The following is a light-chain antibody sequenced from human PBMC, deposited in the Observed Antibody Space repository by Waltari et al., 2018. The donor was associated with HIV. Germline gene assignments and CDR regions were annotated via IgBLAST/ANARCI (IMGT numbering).Light chain of an antibody. CDR3: TTYTAKDSLL. V-gene: IGLV2-14*01. CDR2: GVN. J-gene: IGLJ2*01. CDR1: SYEFDLHNF. Sequence: SALTQPASVSGSPGQSVTISCTGTSYEFDLHNFLSWYQQHPGKAPQLIIFGVNSRPSRISSRFSASKSGDTASLTISGLQSGDEADYYCTTYTAKDSLLIGSGTKLTVL.